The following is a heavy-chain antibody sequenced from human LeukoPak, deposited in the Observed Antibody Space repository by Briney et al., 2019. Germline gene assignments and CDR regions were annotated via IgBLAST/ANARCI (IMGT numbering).Heavy chain of an antibody. D-gene: IGHD2-15*01. J-gene: IGHJ4*02. CDR2: IYYSGST. CDR1: GGSISSSSYY. Sequence: PSETLSLTCTVSGGSISSSSYYWGWIRQLPGKGLEWIGSIYYSGSTYYNPSLKSRVTISVDTSKNQFSLKLSSVTAADTAVYYCARQYCSGGSCYSGYYYFDYWGQGTLVTVSS. CDR3: ARQYCSGGSCYSGYYYFDY. V-gene: IGHV4-39*01.